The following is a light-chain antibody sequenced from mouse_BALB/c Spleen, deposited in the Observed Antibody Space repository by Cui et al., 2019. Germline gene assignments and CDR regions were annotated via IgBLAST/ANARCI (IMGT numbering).Light chain of an antibody. CDR2: LTS. CDR1: SSVSY. J-gene: IGKJ1*01. Sequence: QIPLTQSPALMSASPGEKVTMTCSASSSVSYMYWYQQKPRASPKPWIYLTSNLASGVPARFSGSGSGTSYSLTISSMEAEDAATYYCQQWSSNPWTFGGGTKLEIK. CDR3: QQWSSNPWT. V-gene: IGKV4-68*01.